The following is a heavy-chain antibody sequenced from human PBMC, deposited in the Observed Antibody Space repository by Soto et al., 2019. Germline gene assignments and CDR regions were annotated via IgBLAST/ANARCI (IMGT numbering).Heavy chain of an antibody. D-gene: IGHD3-10*01. V-gene: IGHV3-21*01. CDR3: ARLWNGGEGEFYDY. Sequence: GGSLRLSCAASGFTFSSYSMNWVRQAPGKGLEWVSSISSSSSYIYYADSVKGRFTISRDDAKNSLYLQMNSLRAEDTAVYYCARLWNGGEGEFYDYWGQGTLVTVSS. J-gene: IGHJ4*02. CDR2: ISSSSSYI. CDR1: GFTFSSYS.